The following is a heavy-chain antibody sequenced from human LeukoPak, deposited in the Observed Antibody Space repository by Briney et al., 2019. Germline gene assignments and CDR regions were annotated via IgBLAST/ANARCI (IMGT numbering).Heavy chain of an antibody. V-gene: IGHV3-23*01. J-gene: IGHJ4*02. CDR2: ISGSGVNT. CDR3: AKLMSSAVDY. CDR1: GFTFSSYA. Sequence: GGSLRLSCAASGFTFSSYAMTWVRQAPGKGLEWVSSISGSGVNTYYADSVKGRFTISRDNSKNTLYLQMNSLGADDTAIYYCAKLMSSAVDYWGQGTLVTVSS. D-gene: IGHD3-3*01.